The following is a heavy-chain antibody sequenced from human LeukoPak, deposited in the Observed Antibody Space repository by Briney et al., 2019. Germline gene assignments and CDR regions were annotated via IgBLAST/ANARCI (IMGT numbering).Heavy chain of an antibody. J-gene: IGHJ4*02. CDR1: GFTFSSYS. CDR3: ARGRSSSGSMNEF. D-gene: IGHD3-10*01. Sequence: PGGSLRLSCAASGFTFSSYSMNWVRQAPGKGLEWVSSISSSSSYTYYPDSVKGRFTISRDNAKNSLYLQMNSLRVEDTAVYYCARGRSSSGSMNEFRGQGTLVTVSS. CDR2: ISSSSSYT. V-gene: IGHV3-21*01.